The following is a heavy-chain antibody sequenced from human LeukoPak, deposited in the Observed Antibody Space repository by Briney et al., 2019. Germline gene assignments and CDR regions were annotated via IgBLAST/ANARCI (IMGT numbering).Heavy chain of an antibody. CDR3: AREGTYYDILTGYYRGYFDY. V-gene: IGHV3-53*01. D-gene: IGHD3-9*01. Sequence: GGSLRLSCVASGFTVSSNYMSWVRQAPGKGLEWVSVIYSGGSTYYADSVKGRFTISRDNSKNTLYLQMNSLRAEDTAVYYCAREGTYYDILTGYYRGYFDYWGQGTLVTVSS. J-gene: IGHJ4*02. CDR1: GFTVSSNY. CDR2: IYSGGST.